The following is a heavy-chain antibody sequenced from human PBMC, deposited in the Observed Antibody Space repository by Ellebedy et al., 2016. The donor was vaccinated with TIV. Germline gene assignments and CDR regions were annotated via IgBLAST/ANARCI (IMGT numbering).Heavy chain of an antibody. CDR3: ARPPLQEKSSGCIDC. CDR2: IHYRGST. CDR1: GGSISSSSHY. J-gene: IGHJ4*02. V-gene: IGHV4-39*07. D-gene: IGHD6-19*01. Sequence: MPSETLSLTCTVSGGSISSSSHYWGWIRQPPGKGLDWIGCIHYRGSTYYNPSLTSRVTILVDTSQSQFSLRLRSVTAADTAVYYCARPPLQEKSSGCIDCWGQGTLVTVSS.